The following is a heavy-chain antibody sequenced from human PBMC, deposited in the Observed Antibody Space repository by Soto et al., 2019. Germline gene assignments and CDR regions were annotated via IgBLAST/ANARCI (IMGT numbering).Heavy chain of an antibody. Sequence: QVQLVESGGGVVQPGRSLRLSCAASGFTFSSYGMHWVRQAPGKGLEWVAVIWYDGSNKYYADSVKGRFTISRDNSKNTLYLQMNSLRAEDTAVYYCAREGDAIVRATKPLDYWGQGTLVTVSS. D-gene: IGHD1-26*01. CDR2: IWYDGSNK. J-gene: IGHJ4*02. CDR1: GFTFSSYG. CDR3: AREGDAIVRATKPLDY. V-gene: IGHV3-33*01.